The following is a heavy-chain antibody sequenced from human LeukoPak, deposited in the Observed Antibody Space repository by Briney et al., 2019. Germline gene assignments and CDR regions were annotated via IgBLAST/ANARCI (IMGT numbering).Heavy chain of an antibody. J-gene: IGHJ4*02. CDR3: SRDPRNLDY. CDR1: GFTFSSYS. CDR2: ISSSSTTI. D-gene: IGHD1-14*01. V-gene: IGHV3-48*01. Sequence: PGGSLRLSCAASGFTFSSYSMMWVRQAPGKGLEWVSYISSSSTTIYYADSVKGRFTISRDNAKNSVYLQMNSLRAEDTAVYYCSRDPRNLDYWGQGTLVTVSS.